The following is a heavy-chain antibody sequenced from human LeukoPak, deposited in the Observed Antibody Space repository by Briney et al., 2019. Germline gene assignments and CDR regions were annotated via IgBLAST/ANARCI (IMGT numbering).Heavy chain of an antibody. V-gene: IGHV4-59*01. D-gene: IGHD3-3*01. CDR2: IYYSGST. CDR3: ARGQPLLRFLEWLLYRSPFDY. CDR1: GGSISSYY. Sequence: SETLSLTCTVSGGSISSYYWSWIRQPPGKGLEWIGNIYYSGSTNYNPSLKSRVTISVDTSENQFSLKLSSVTAADTAVYYCARGQPLLRFLEWLLYRSPFDYWGQGTLVTVSS. J-gene: IGHJ4*02.